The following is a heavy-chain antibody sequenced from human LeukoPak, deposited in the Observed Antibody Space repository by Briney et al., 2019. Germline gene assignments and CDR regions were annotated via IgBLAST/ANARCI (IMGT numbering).Heavy chain of an antibody. Sequence: GRSLRLSCAASGFTFDDYAMHWVRQAPGKGLEWVSGISWNSGSIGYADSVKGRFTISRDNAKNSLYLQMNSLRAEDTALYYCAKDILHRGFGAFDIWGQGTMVTVSS. V-gene: IGHV3-9*01. D-gene: IGHD3-16*01. CDR3: AKDILHRGFGAFDI. CDR1: GFTFDDYA. CDR2: ISWNSGSI. J-gene: IGHJ3*02.